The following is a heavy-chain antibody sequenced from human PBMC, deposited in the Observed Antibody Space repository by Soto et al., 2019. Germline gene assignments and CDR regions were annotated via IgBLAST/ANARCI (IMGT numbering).Heavy chain of an antibody. CDR3: ENAQSDSRRIWFDP. V-gene: IGHV2-5*01. CDR2: IYWNDDK. CDR1: GFSLSTTGVG. J-gene: IGHJ5*02. D-gene: IGHD3-22*01. Sequence: GPTLVNPTQTLTLTCTFSGFSLSTTGVGVGWIRQPPGKALECIALIYWNDDKRYIPSLKSRLTIIKDTSKNQVVLKLTNMDPVDKAQYYCENAQSDSRRIWFDPSRQADLVTVSS.